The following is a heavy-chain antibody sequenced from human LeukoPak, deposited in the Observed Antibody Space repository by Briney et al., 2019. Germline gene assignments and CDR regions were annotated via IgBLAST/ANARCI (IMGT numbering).Heavy chain of an antibody. CDR2: ISSSGSHT. D-gene: IGHD1-26*01. V-gene: IGHV3-11*03. CDR3: ARHPDGSLLLDY. J-gene: IGHJ4*02. Sequence: PGGSLRLSCVASGFSFSDYYMSWIRQAPGKGLEWVSYISSSGSHTNYADSVTGRFTISRNNAKKSLHLQMNSLRAEDTAVYYCARHPDGSLLLDYWGQGTLVTVSS. CDR1: GFSFSDYY.